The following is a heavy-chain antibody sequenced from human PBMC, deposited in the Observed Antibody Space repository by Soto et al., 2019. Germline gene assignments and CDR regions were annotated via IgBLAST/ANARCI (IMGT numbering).Heavy chain of an antibody. J-gene: IGHJ5*02. CDR1: GFTISSYG. CDR3: AGAAAGGWLDP. Sequence: QMHLVESGGGVVQPGRSLRLSCAASGFTISSYGMHWVRQAPGKGLEWVAVIWYDGTNKYYADSVKGRFTISRDISKNPRYQKMNSRRVEDTAAYYCAGAAAGGWLDPWAREAWSPSPQ. D-gene: IGHD6-13*01. V-gene: IGHV3-33*01. CDR2: IWYDGTNK.